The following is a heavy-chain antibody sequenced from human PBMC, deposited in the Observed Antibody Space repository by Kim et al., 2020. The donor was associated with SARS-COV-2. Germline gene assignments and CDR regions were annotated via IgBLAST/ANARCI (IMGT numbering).Heavy chain of an antibody. CDR1: GFTFSNAW. D-gene: IGHD5-18*01. CDR3: TTDHNVQHGGFDY. J-gene: IGHJ4*02. CDR2: IKSKTDGGTT. V-gene: IGHV3-15*01. Sequence: GGSLRLSCAASGFTFSNAWMSWVRQAPGKGLEWVGRIKSKTDGGTTDYAAPVKGRFTISRDDSKNTLYLQMNSLKTEDTAVYYCTTDHNVQHGGFDYWGQGTLVTVSS.